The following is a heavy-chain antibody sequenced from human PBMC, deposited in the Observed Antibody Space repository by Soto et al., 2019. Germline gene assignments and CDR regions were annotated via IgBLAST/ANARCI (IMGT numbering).Heavy chain of an antibody. CDR2: IYPGDSDT. V-gene: IGHV5-51*01. D-gene: IGHD2-15*01. CDR3: ARPRGYCSGGSCYHYAFDI. Sequence: GESLKISCKGSGYSFTSYWIGWVRQMPGKGLEWMGIIYPGDSDTRYSPSFQGQVTISADKSISTAYLQWSSLKASDTAMYYCARPRGYCSGGSCYHYAFDIWGQGTMVTVS. J-gene: IGHJ3*02. CDR1: GYSFTSYW.